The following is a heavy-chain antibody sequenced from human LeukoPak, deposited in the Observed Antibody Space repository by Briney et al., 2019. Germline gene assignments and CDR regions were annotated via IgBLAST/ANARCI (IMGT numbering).Heavy chain of an antibody. J-gene: IGHJ4*02. CDR3: ARDLITMVRGVIKKNYFDY. CDR2: IWYDGSNK. D-gene: IGHD3-10*01. Sequence: GRSLRLSCAASGFTFSSYGMHWVRQAPGKGLEWVAVIWYDGSNKYYADSVKGRLTISRDNSKNTLYLQMNSLRAEDTAVYYCARDLITMVRGVIKKNYFDYWGQGTLVTVSS. V-gene: IGHV3-33*01. CDR1: GFTFSSYG.